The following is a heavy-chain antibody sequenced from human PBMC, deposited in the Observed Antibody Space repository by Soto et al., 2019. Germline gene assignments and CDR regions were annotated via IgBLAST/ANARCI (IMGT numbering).Heavy chain of an antibody. CDR2: INAHSGGT. V-gene: IGHV1-2*02. J-gene: IGHJ5*02. CDR3: AKDLTRQLAYWLDP. Sequence: ASVKVSCKASGFSFTGYYIQWLRQAPGQGLEWMGWINAHSGGTEYAQKFQGRVTLTRDTSIATAYLTLTSLTSGDTALYYCAKDLTRQLAYWLDPWGQGTQVTVSS. CDR1: GFSFTGYY. D-gene: IGHD6-6*01.